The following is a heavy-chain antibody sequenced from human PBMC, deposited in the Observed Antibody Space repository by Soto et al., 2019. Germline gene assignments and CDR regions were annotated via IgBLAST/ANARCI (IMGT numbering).Heavy chain of an antibody. D-gene: IGHD6-13*01. CDR1: GGSFSGYY. Sequence: PSETLSLTCAVYGGSFSGYYWSWIRQPPGKGLEWIGEINHSGSTNYNPSLKSRVTISVDTSKNQFSLKLSSVTAADTAVYYCARGTVAAAGDNWFDPWGQGTLVTV. V-gene: IGHV4-34*01. CDR3: ARGTVAAAGDNWFDP. CDR2: INHSGST. J-gene: IGHJ5*02.